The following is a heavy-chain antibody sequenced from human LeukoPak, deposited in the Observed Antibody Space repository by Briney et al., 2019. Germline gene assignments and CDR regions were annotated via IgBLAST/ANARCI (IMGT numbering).Heavy chain of an antibody. J-gene: IGHJ5*02. Sequence: PSETLSLTCTVSGGSIDSSNYYWGWIRQPPGKGLEWIGEINHSGSTNYNPSLKSRVTISVDTSKNQFSLKLSSVTAADTAVYYCARGLYYHPPRPFDPWGQGTLVTVSS. D-gene: IGHD3-10*01. CDR1: GGSIDSSNYY. CDR2: INHSGST. V-gene: IGHV4-39*07. CDR3: ARGLYYHPPRPFDP.